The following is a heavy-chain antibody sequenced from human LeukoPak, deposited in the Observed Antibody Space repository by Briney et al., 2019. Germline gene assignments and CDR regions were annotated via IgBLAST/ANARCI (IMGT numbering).Heavy chain of an antibody. J-gene: IGHJ6*02. CDR1: GFTFSSYG. V-gene: IGHV3-30*18. Sequence: GRSLRLSCAVSGFTFSSYGMHWVRQAPGRGLEGVAVISYEGSNKYYADSVKGRVTISRDKAKNTLYLQMNSLRAEDTAVYYCAKDLLGGDSGSYYEVGELGMDVWGQGTTVTVSS. CDR2: ISYEGSNK. D-gene: IGHD1-26*01. CDR3: AKDLLGGDSGSYYEVGELGMDV.